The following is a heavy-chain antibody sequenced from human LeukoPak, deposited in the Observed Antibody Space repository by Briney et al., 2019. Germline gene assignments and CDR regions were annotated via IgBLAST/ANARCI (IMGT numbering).Heavy chain of an antibody. D-gene: IGHD3-22*01. CDR1: GFTVSSYS. Sequence: GGSLRLSCAASGFTVSSYSMNWVRQAPGKGLEWVAVISYDVGKKYYADSVKGRFTISRDNSKNTLYLQMNSLRAEDTAVYYCAKDDYYDTSGYRDWGQGTLVTVSS. CDR2: ISYDVGKK. V-gene: IGHV3-30*18. J-gene: IGHJ4*02. CDR3: AKDDYYDTSGYRD.